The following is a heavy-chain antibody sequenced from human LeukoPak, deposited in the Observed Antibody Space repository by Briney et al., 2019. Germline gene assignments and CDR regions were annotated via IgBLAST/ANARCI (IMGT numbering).Heavy chain of an antibody. V-gene: IGHV3-23*01. Sequence: GGSLRLSCAASGFTVSNKYMNWVRQAPGKGLEWVSAISGSGGTTYYADSVKGRFTISRDNSKSTLYLQINSLRAEDTAVYYCAKDHLPGIVVADRDYWGQGTLVTVSS. CDR2: ISGSGGTT. CDR3: AKDHLPGIVVADRDY. D-gene: IGHD6-19*01. CDR1: GFTVSNKY. J-gene: IGHJ4*02.